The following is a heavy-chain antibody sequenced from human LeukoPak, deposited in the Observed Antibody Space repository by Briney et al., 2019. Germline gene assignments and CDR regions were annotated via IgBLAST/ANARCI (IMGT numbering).Heavy chain of an antibody. D-gene: IGHD3-22*01. Sequence: SEALSLTCAVYGESFTTFYWGWIRQTPGEGLEWIGEINHTGSTNYNPSLKSRVTISVDTSKNQFSLKLSSVTAADTAVYFCASGPYSYDSSGAFDIWGQGTMVTVSS. CDR3: ASGPYSYDSSGAFDI. CDR2: INHTGST. CDR1: GESFTTFY. J-gene: IGHJ3*02. V-gene: IGHV4-34*01.